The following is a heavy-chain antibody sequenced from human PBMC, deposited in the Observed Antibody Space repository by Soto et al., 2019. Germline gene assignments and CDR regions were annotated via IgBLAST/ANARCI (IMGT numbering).Heavy chain of an antibody. D-gene: IGHD2-8*01. V-gene: IGHV3-30-3*01. CDR3: AGVYYGGNSVNNY. J-gene: IGHJ4*02. CDR1: GFTFSSFA. CDR2: TSYDGSNK. Sequence: VGSLRLSCAGSGFTFSSFAMSWVRQAPGKGLEWVAATSYDGSNKYYADSVKGRFTISRDNSKNTLDLLLNTLRAEDTAVYYCAGVYYGGNSVNNYWGQGTPVTSPQ.